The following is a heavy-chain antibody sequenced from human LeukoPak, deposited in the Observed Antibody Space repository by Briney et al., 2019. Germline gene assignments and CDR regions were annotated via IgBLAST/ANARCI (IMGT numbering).Heavy chain of an antibody. D-gene: IGHD3-22*01. J-gene: IGHJ4*02. CDR3: AKGGITMIVVVITYYDY. CDR1: GFTLSSYS. V-gene: IGHV3-21*04. CDR2: ISSSSSYI. Sequence: GGSLRLSCAASGFTLSSYSMKWVRQAPGKGLEWVSFISSSSSYIYYADSVKGRFTISRDNAKNSLYLQMNSLRAEDTAVYYCAKGGITMIVVVITYYDYWGQGTLVTVSS.